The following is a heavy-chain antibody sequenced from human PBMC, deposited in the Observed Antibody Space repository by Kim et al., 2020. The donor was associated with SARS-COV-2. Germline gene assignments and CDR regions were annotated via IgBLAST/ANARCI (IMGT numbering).Heavy chain of an antibody. CDR2: IYYDGST. D-gene: IGHD2-2*01. CDR1: GDSINSRYY. Sequence: SETLSLTCTVSGDSINSRYYWAWIRQTPGRGLEWIGSIYYDGSTYYNPSLSSRITISVDTSKNEFSLKLSSVTAADTAVYYCARLFRTSWVFNFWGHGTLVTGSS. J-gene: IGHJ4*01. CDR3: ARLFRTSWVFNF. V-gene: IGHV4-39*01.